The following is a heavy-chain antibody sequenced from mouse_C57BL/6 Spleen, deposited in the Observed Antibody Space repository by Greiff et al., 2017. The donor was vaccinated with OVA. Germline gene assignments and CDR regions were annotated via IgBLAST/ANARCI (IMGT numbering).Heavy chain of an antibody. CDR3: ARERGNMDY. J-gene: IGHJ4*01. CDR2: INYDGSST. Sequence: EVMLVESEGGLVQPGSSMKLSCTASGFTFSDYYMAWVRQVPEKGLEWVANINYDGSSTYYLDSLKSRFIISRDNAKNILYLQMSSLKSEDTATYYCARERGNMDYWGQGTSVTVSS. D-gene: IGHD2-1*01. CDR1: GFTFSDYY. V-gene: IGHV5-16*01.